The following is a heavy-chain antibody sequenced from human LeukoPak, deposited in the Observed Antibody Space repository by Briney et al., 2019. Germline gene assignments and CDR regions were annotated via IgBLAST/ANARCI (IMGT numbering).Heavy chain of an antibody. CDR1: GGSFSGYY. J-gene: IGHJ5*02. D-gene: IGHD3-10*01. V-gene: IGHV4-34*01. CDR3: ARGIGPYGSGSYYNGYVARSLNWFDP. Sequence: SETLSLTCAVYGGSFSGYYWSWIRQPPGKGLEWIGEINHSGSTNYNPSLKSRVTISVDTSKNQFSLKLSSVTAADTAVNYCARGIGPYGSGSYYNGYVARSLNWFDPWGQGTLVTVSS. CDR2: INHSGST.